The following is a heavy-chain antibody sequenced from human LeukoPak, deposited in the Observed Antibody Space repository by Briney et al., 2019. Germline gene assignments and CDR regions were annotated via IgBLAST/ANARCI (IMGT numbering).Heavy chain of an antibody. Sequence: SETLSLTCTVSGGSTSSYYWSWIRQPPGKGLEWIGYIYYSGSTNYNPSLKSRVTISVDTSKNQFSLKLSSVTAADTAVYYCARDAYGDYGYFDYWGQGTLVTDSS. CDR1: GGSTSSYY. J-gene: IGHJ4*02. CDR3: ARDAYGDYGYFDY. V-gene: IGHV4-59*01. CDR2: IYYSGST. D-gene: IGHD4-17*01.